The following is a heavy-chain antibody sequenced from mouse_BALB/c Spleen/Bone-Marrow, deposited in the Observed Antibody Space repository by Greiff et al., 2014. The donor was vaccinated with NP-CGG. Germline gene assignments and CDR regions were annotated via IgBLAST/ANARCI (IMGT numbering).Heavy chain of an antibody. CDR2: IWGGGIT. CDR1: GFSLTDYG. D-gene: IGHD4-1*01. J-gene: IGHJ2*01. CDR3: AKLNWDEGDY. V-gene: IGHV2-6-5*01. Sequence: QVQLKESGPGLVAPSQSLSITCTVSGFSLTDYGVNWIRQPPGKGLEWLGVIWGGGITYYNSTLKSRLSISKDNSKSQVFLKMNSLQTDDTAMYYCAKLNWDEGDYWGQGTTLTVSS.